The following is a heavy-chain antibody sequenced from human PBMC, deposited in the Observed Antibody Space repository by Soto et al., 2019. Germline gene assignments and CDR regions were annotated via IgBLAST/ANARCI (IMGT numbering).Heavy chain of an antibody. Sequence: ASVKVSCKASVYTFMNYGIKWVRQAPGQGLEWMGWISADNGNPEYAQKVQGRLSMTTDTSTNTAYMELRSLRSDDSAVYYCARRRLKHYHISGTTAWFDPWGQGTLVTVSS. J-gene: IGHJ5*02. D-gene: IGHD3-22*01. CDR3: ARRRLKHYHISGTTAWFDP. CDR2: ISADNGNP. V-gene: IGHV1-18*01. CDR1: VYTFMNYG.